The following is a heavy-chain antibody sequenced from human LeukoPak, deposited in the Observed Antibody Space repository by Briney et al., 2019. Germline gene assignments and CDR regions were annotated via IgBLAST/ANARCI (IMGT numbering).Heavy chain of an antibody. Sequence: SLRLSCAASGFTFDDYAMHWVRQAPGKGLEWVSGISWNSGSIGYADSVKGRFTISRDNAKNSLYLQMNSLRAEDTALYYCAKDLGYCSSTSCYSHAFDIWGQGTMVTVSS. CDR3: AKDLGYCSSTSCYSHAFDI. D-gene: IGHD2-2*02. J-gene: IGHJ3*02. CDR2: ISWNSGSI. V-gene: IGHV3-9*01. CDR1: GFTFDDYA.